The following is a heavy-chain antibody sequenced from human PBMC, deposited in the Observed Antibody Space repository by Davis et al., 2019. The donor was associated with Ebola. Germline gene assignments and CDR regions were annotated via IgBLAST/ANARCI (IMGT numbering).Heavy chain of an antibody. J-gene: IGHJ4*01. Sequence: GESLKISCAASGFTFSSSWMHWVCQAPEKGLEWVADIKCDGSEKYYVDSVKGRLTISRDNPKNSLYLQVNSLRAEDMTVYYCAKVPIVVVPAEETYYFDYWGQGTLVTVSS. CDR2: IKCDGSEK. CDR3: AKVPIVVVPAEETYYFDY. D-gene: IGHD2-2*01. CDR1: GFTFSSSW. V-gene: IGHV3-52*01.